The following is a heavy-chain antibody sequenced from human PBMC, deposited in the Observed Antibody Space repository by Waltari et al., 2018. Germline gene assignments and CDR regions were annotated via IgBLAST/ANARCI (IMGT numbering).Heavy chain of an antibody. CDR3: ARDLMEEARIHLWYFDL. V-gene: IGHV3-11*01. CDR2: ISSSGGTI. D-gene: IGHD2-8*01. CDR1: GFVFSDHY. Sequence: QEQLVESGGSLVEPGGSLSLSCEASGFVFSDHYMNWVRQTPGKGLEWISYISSSGGTIHYADSVKGRFTISRDNDNNKVYLQMNSLRVEDTAVYFCARDLMEEARIHLWYFDLWGRGTLVTVSS. J-gene: IGHJ2*01.